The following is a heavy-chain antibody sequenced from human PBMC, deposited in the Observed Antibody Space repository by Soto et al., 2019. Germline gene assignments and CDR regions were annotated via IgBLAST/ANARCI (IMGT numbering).Heavy chain of an antibody. D-gene: IGHD2-15*01. CDR1: GFIFSQYS. CDR2: ISSTGARM. Sequence: PGGSLRLSCAASGFIFSQYSMNWVRQAPGKGLEWVSSISSTGARMYYADSVKGRFTISRDDADNYLYLQMNNLRDEDTALYYCARDSPLGYCSGGSCFFGDSGQGTLVTVSS. CDR3: ARDSPLGYCSGGSCFFGD. J-gene: IGHJ4*02. V-gene: IGHV3-21*04.